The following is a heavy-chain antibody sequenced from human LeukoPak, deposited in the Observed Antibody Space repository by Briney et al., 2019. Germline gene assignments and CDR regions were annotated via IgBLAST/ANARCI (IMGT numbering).Heavy chain of an antibody. CDR3: ARDVMTTVTHGAFDI. Sequence: ASVKVSCKASGGTFSSYAISWVRQAPGQGLEWMGGIIPIFGTANYAQKFQGRVTITADESTSTAYMELSSLRSEDTAVYYCARDVMTTVTHGAFDIWGQGTMVTVPS. J-gene: IGHJ3*02. CDR1: GGTFSSYA. CDR2: IIPIFGTA. V-gene: IGHV1-69*13. D-gene: IGHD4-17*01.